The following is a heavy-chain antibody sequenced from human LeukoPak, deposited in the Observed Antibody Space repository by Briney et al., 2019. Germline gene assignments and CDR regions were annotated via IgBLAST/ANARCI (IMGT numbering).Heavy chain of an antibody. CDR1: GGSISSSSYY. CDR2: IYYSGST. J-gene: IGHJ6*03. CDR3: ARVNLGRYDILTGYFPYYYYMDV. Sequence: SETLSLTCTVSGGSISSSSYYWGWIRQPPGKGLEWIGSIYYSGSTYYNPSLKSRVTISVDTSKNQFSLKLSSVTAADTAVYYCARVNLGRYDILTGYFPYYYYMDVWGKGTTVTISS. V-gene: IGHV4-39*01. D-gene: IGHD3-9*01.